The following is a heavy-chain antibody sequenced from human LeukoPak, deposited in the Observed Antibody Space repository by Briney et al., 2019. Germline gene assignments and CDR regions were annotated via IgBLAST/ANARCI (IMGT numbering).Heavy chain of an antibody. J-gene: IGHJ5*02. Sequence: SETLSLTCTVSGGSISSGGYYWSWIRQHPGKGLEWIGYIYYSGSTYYNPSLKSRVTISVDTSKNQFSLKLSSVTAADTAVYYRARVRLLWFGELSCWFDPWGQGTLVTVSS. CDR3: ARVRLLWFGELSCWFDP. V-gene: IGHV4-31*03. CDR1: GGSISSGGYY. CDR2: IYYSGST. D-gene: IGHD3-10*01.